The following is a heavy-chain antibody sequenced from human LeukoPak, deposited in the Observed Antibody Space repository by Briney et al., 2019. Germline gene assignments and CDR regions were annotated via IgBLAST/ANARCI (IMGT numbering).Heavy chain of an antibody. Sequence: NPSETLSLTCTVSGGSVSSGNYYWSWIRQPPGKGLEWIGYIYYGGSTNYNPSLKSRVTISVDTSKNQFSLKLSSVTAADTAVCYCARMGSSGYYYYNWFDPWGQGTLVTVSS. J-gene: IGHJ5*02. D-gene: IGHD3-22*01. CDR1: GGSVSSGNYY. V-gene: IGHV4-61*01. CDR2: IYYGGST. CDR3: ARMGSSGYYYYNWFDP.